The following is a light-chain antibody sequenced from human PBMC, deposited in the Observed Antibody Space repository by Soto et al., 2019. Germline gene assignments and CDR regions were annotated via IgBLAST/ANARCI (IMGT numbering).Light chain of an antibody. Sequence: EIVMTQSPATLSVSPGERATLSCRASQSVSSNLAWYQQKPGQAPRLLIYGASTRATGIPARFSGSGSGTEFTLTISSLQSEDFAVYYCQQYNNWPHTFGQGTRWISN. J-gene: IGKJ2*01. V-gene: IGKV3-15*01. CDR1: QSVSSN. CDR2: GAS. CDR3: QQYNNWPHT.